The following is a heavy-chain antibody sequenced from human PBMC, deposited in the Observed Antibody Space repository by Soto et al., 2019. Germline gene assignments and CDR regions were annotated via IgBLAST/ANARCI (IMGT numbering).Heavy chain of an antibody. D-gene: IGHD2-15*01. J-gene: IGHJ4*02. V-gene: IGHV4-59*01. CDR2: IYYSGNT. Sequence: SETLSLTCTVSGDSISGYYWSWIRQPPGKGLQWIGYIYYSGNTNHNPSLKGRVTMSVDTSKNQFSLQVSSVTAADTAVYFCAKYRRTDAEGYTFDYWGQGALVTVSS. CDR1: GDSISGYY. CDR3: AKYRRTDAEGYTFDY.